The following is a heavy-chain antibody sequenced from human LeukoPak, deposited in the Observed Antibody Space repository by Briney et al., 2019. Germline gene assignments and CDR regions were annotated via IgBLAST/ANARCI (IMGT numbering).Heavy chain of an antibody. D-gene: IGHD6-6*01. CDR2: IYTSGST. V-gene: IGHV4-4*07. J-gene: IGHJ4*02. CDR1: GGSISSYY. Sequence: PSETLSLTCTVSGGSISSYYWGWIRQPAGKGLEWIGRIYTSGSTNYNPSLKSRVTMSVDTSKSQFSLKLSSVTAADTAVYYCAREPIAALGYYFDYWGQGTLVTVSS. CDR3: AREPIAALGYYFDY.